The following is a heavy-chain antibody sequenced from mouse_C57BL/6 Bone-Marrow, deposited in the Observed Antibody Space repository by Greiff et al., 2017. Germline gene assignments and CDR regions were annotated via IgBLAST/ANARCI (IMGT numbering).Heavy chain of an antibody. V-gene: IGHV5-6*01. J-gene: IGHJ2*01. D-gene: IGHD1-1*01. Sequence: EVKLVESGGDLVKPGGSLKLSCAASGFTFSSYGMSWVRQTPDKRLEWVATISSGGSYTNYHDSLKGRFTISRDNAKNTLYLQMSSLKSEDTAMYYCARIITTVAHYFDYWGQGTTLTVSS. CDR3: ARIITTVAHYFDY. CDR2: ISSGGSYT. CDR1: GFTFSSYG.